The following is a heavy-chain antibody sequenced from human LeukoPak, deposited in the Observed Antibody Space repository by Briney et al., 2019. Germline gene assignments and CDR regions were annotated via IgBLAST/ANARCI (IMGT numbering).Heavy chain of an antibody. CDR2: IRYDGSNK. J-gene: IGHJ3*02. D-gene: IGHD3-22*01. CDR3: AKDREAMIVANDAFDI. CDR1: GFTFSSYS. V-gene: IGHV3-30*02. Sequence: GGSLRLSCAASGFTFSSYSMNWVRQAPGKGLEWVAFIRYDGSNKYYADSVKGRFTISRDNSKDTLYLQMNSLRAEDTAVYYCAKDREAMIVANDAFDIWGQGTMVTVSS.